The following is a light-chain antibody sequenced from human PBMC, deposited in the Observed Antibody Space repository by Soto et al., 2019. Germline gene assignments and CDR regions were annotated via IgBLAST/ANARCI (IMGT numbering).Light chain of an antibody. V-gene: IGLV2-14*01. J-gene: IGLJ2*01. Sequence: QSALTQPASVSGSPGQSITISCTGTSSDVGGYNYVSWYQQHPGKAPKLMIYDVSNRPSGVSNRFSGSKSGNTASLTISGLQGEDGGDYYRSSYTSSSTQFGGGTQLTVL. CDR3: SSYTSSSTQ. CDR1: SSDVGGYNY. CDR2: DVS.